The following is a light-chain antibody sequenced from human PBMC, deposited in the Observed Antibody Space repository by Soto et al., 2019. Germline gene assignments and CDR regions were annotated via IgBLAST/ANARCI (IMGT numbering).Light chain of an antibody. CDR1: QSVSSN. CDR2: GAS. Sequence: EIVMTQSPATLSVSPGERATLSCRASQSVSSNLAWYQQKPGQAPRLLIYGASTRATGIPARFSGSGSGTEFTLTISSLQSEDFAVYYCQQCNNWPHTFGEGTNLEIK. V-gene: IGKV3-15*01. CDR3: QQCNNWPHT. J-gene: IGKJ2*01.